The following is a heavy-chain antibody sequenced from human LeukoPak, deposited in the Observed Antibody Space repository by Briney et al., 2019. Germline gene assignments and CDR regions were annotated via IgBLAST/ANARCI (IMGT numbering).Heavy chain of an antibody. Sequence: PLETLSLTCAVYGGSFSGYYWSWIRQPPGKGLEWIGEINHSGSTNYNPSLKSRVTISVDTSKNQFSLKLSSVTAADTAVYYCARDFKMDVWGKGTTVTVSS. CDR2: INHSGST. CDR1: GGSFSGYY. V-gene: IGHV4-34*01. CDR3: ARDFKMDV. D-gene: IGHD2/OR15-2a*01. J-gene: IGHJ6*04.